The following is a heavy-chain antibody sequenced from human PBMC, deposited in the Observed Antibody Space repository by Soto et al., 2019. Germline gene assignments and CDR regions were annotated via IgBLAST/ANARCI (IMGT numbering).Heavy chain of an antibody. D-gene: IGHD3-9*01. J-gene: IGHJ4*02. CDR1: GFTFGDYT. V-gene: IGHV3-49*03. CDR3: SRVRYDILTGYYLFDY. CDR2: IRSEAYGVTT. Sequence: GGSLRLSCTASGFTFGDYTMSWFRQAPGKGLEWVGFIRSEAYGVTTDYAASVRGRFTISRDDSRSIAYLQMNNLNTEDTAVFYCSRVRYDILTGYYLFDYWGQGTLVTVSS.